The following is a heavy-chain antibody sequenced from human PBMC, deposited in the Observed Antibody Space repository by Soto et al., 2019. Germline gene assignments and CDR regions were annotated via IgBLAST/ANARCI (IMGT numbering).Heavy chain of an antibody. D-gene: IGHD3-10*01. J-gene: IGHJ6*02. CDR2: MKEDGSEK. Sequence: GGSLRLSCAASGFTFSSYWMTWVRQVPGKGLEWVANMKEDGSEKWHVDSVKGRFTISRDNAKNSLYLQMNSLRAEDTAVYYCARDRWGYYHGSGSSSGYYYYYGMDVWGQGTTVTVSS. V-gene: IGHV3-7*04. CDR3: ARDRWGYYHGSGSSSGYYYYYGMDV. CDR1: GFTFSSYW.